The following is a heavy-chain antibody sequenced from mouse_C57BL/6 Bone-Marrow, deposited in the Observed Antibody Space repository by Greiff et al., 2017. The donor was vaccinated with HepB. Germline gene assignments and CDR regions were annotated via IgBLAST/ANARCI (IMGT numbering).Heavy chain of an antibody. CDR1: GFNIKNTY. J-gene: IGHJ3*01. V-gene: IGHV14-3*01. D-gene: IGHD2-2*01. CDR2: IDPANGNT. CDR3: APIYYGYDEGFAY. Sequence: VQLKQSVAELVRPGASVKLSCTASGFNIKNTYMHWVKQRPEQGLEWIGRIDPANGNTKYAPKFQGKATITADTSSNTAYLQLSSLTSEDTAIYCCAPIYYGYDEGFAYWGQGTLVTVSA.